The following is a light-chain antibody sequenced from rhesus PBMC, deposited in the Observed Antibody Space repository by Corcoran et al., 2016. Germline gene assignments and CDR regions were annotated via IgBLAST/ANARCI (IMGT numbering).Light chain of an antibody. J-gene: IGKJ4*01. CDR2: KAS. CDR1: QSISSW. V-gene: IGKV1-22*01. CDR3: PQYSSSPLT. Sequence: DIQMTQSPSSLSASVGDTVTITCRASQSISSWLAWYQQKQGKAPKSLIYKASSLQSGVPSRFSGSGSGTDFTLPISSLQSEDFATYYCPQYSSSPLTFGGGTKVELK.